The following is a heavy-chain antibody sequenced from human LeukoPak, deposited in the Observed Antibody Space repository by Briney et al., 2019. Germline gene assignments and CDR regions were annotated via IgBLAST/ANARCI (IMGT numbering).Heavy chain of an antibody. D-gene: IGHD6-13*01. CDR3: ARALQPGVYAFDI. V-gene: IGHV4-34*01. CDR1: GGSFSGYY. CDR2: INHSGST. Sequence: TPSETLSLTCAVYGGSFSGYYWSWIRQPPGKGLEWIGEINHSGSTNYNPSLKSRVTISVDTSKNQFSLKLSSVTAADTAVYYCARALQPGVYAFDIWGQGTMVTVSS. J-gene: IGHJ3*02.